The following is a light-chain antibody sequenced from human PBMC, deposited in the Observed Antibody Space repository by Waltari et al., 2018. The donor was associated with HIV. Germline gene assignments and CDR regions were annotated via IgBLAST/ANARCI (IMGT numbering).Light chain of an antibody. CDR2: AAS. CDR1: QSVSGN. V-gene: IGKV3-15*01. Sequence: EIVMTQSPATLSVSPGERATLSCRASQSVSGNLAWYQQKPDQAPRLLIYAASTRATGIAARFSGSGSATEFTLTISSLQSEDFAIYYCEQYNDWPRTFGQGTKLEI. CDR3: EQYNDWPRT. J-gene: IGKJ2*01.